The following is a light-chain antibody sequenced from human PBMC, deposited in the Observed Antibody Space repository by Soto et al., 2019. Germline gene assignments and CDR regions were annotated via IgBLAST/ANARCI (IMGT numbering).Light chain of an antibody. CDR2: EVT. Sequence: QSALTQPASVSGSPGQWITISCTGASSDVGGYNFVSWYQQHPGKAPKLLIYEVTHRPSGVSNRFSGSKSGNTASLTISGLQAEDEADYYCSSYTSSSTRVVFGGGTKLTVL. V-gene: IGLV2-14*01. CDR1: SSDVGGYNF. CDR3: SSYTSSSTRVV. J-gene: IGLJ3*02.